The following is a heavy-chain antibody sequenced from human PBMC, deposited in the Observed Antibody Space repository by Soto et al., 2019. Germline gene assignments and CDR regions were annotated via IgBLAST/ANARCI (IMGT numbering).Heavy chain of an antibody. V-gene: IGHV4-34*01. CDR2: INHSGST. D-gene: IGHD3-10*01. CDR1: GGSFSGYY. J-gene: IGHJ5*02. Sequence: SETLSVSCAGYGGSFSGYYWRGIRPPPGKELEWIGEINHSGSTNYNPSLKSRVTISVDTSKNQFSLKLSSVTAADTAVYYCARVKYYGSGSYYNLNWFDPWGQGTLVTVS. CDR3: ARVKYYGSGSYYNLNWFDP.